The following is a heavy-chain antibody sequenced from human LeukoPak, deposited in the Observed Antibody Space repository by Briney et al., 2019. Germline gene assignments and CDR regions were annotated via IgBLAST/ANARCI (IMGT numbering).Heavy chain of an antibody. V-gene: IGHV3-9*03. CDR3: AKDKGVGATRGIDY. J-gene: IGHJ4*02. D-gene: IGHD1-26*01. CDR1: GFTFSSYS. Sequence: GGSLRLSCAASGFTFSSYSMNWVRQAPGKGLEWVSGISWNSGSIGYADSVKGRFTISRDNAKNSLYLQMNSLRAEDMALYYCAKDKGVGATRGIDYWGQGTLVTVSS. CDR2: ISWNSGSI.